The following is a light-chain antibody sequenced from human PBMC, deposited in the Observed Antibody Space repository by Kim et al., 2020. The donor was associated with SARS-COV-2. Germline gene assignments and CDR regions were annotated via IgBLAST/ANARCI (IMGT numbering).Light chain of an antibody. V-gene: IGKV1-27*01. Sequence: ASVGERVTSTCRASQDIANSLAWYQQKPGKVPKVLIYAASTLQSGVPSRLSGGGSGTELTLTIGSLQTEDVATYYGQKYNSAPWTFGPGTKVDIK. CDR3: QKYNSAPWT. CDR1: QDIANS. J-gene: IGKJ1*01. CDR2: AAS.